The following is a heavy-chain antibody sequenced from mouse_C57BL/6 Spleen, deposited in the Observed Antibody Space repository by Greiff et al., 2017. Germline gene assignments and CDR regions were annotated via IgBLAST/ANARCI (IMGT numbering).Heavy chain of an antibody. CDR3: ARTTYGSRGYFDV. Sequence: VQLQQPGTELVKPGASVKLSCKASGYTFTSYWMHWVKQRPGQGLEWIGNINPSNGGTNYNEKFKSKATLTVDKSSSTAYMQLSSLTSEDSAVYYCARTTYGSRGYFDVWGTGTTVTVSS. V-gene: IGHV1-53*01. CDR1: GYTFTSYW. D-gene: IGHD1-1*01. J-gene: IGHJ1*03. CDR2: INPSNGGT.